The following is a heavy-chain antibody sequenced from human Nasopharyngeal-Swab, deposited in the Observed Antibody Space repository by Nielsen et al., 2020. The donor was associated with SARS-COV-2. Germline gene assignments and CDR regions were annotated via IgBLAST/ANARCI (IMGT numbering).Heavy chain of an antibody. CDR3: ARDREELRYFDWLPSNWFDP. Sequence: GESLKISCAASGFTFTSYSMNWVRQAPGKGLEWVSYISSSSGTIYYADSVKGRFTISRDNAKNSLYLQMNSLRAEDTAVYYCARDREELRYFDWLPSNWFDPWGQGTLVTVSS. D-gene: IGHD3-9*01. J-gene: IGHJ5*02. CDR1: GFTFTSYS. CDR2: ISSSSGTI. V-gene: IGHV3-48*04.